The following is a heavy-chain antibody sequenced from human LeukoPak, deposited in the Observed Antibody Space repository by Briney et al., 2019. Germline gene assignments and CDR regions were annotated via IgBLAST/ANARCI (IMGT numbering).Heavy chain of an antibody. J-gene: IGHJ4*02. V-gene: IGHV3-7*01. D-gene: IGHD3-22*01. CDR1: GFTFSSYW. CDR3: ARDWDSSGYVSPDY. CDR2: IKQDGSEK. Sequence: PGGSLRLSCAASGFTFSSYWMSWVRQAPGKGLEWVANIKQDGSEKYYVDSVKGRFTISRDNAKNSLYLQMNSLRAEDTAVYYCARDWDSSGYVSPDYWGQGTLVTVSS.